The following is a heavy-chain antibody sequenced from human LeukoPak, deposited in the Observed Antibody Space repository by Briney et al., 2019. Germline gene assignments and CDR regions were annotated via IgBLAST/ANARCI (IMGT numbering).Heavy chain of an antibody. V-gene: IGHV3-33*01. J-gene: IGHJ6*02. CDR2: IWYDGSNK. Sequence: GGSLRLSCAASGFTFSSYGMHWVPQAPGKGLEWVAVIWYDGSNKYYADSVKGRFTISRDNSTNTLYLQIKSLRAEDTAVYYCAREPIAAAGRGGNSMDVGGQGTTVTVSS. D-gene: IGHD6-13*01. CDR1: GFTFSSYG. CDR3: AREPIAAAGRGGNSMDV.